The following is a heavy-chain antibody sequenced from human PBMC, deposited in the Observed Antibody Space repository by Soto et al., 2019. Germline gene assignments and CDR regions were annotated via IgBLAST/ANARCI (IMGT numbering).Heavy chain of an antibody. J-gene: IGHJ1*01. V-gene: IGHV4-31*03. D-gene: IGHD2-15*01. CDR2: IYHSGSA. CDR1: GGSISSGGYY. Sequence: QVQLQESGPGLVKPSQTLSLTCTVSGGSISSGGYYWSWIRQHPGKGLEWIGNIYHSGSAYYTPSLQSRVTLSVDTSNNQFSLKLSSVTAADTAVYYCARSQYCSGGSCYLGRRWGQGTLVTVSS. CDR3: ARSQYCSGGSCYLGRR.